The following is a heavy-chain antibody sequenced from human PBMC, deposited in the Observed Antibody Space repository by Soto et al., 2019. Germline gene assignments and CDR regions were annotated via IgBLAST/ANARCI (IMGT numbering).Heavy chain of an antibody. CDR3: AHSRNLITEDAQVGDFDS. D-gene: IGHD1-26*01. V-gene: IGHV2-5*02. CDR2: FYWDDDE. J-gene: IGHJ4*02. Sequence: QITLKESGPTLVKSTQTLTLTCTFSGFSLTTDGEGVGWVRQSPGEALEWLALFYWDDDERYSPSLKTRITIPKDISRNHVVLVMTSMEPVDTGTYFCAHSRNLITEDAQVGDFDSWGQGT. CDR1: GFSLTTDGEG.